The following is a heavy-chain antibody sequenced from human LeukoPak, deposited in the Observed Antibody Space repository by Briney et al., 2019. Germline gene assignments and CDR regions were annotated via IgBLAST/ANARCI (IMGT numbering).Heavy chain of an antibody. D-gene: IGHD3-10*01. CDR3: ARRYYYGSGSPEY. V-gene: IGHV4-39*01. CDR1: GDSISSSAYY. Sequence: SSETLSLTCSVSGDSISSSAYYWDWSRQPPGKGLEWTGNIYYSGHTRYNPSLKSRVAISIDTSKNQFSLKLSSVTAADTAVYYCARRYYYGSGSPEYWGQGTLVTVSS. J-gene: IGHJ4*02. CDR2: IYYSGHT.